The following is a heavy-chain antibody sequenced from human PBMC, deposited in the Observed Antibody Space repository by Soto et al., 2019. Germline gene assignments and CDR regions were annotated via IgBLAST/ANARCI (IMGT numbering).Heavy chain of an antibody. CDR2: IYWNYVK. CDR3: ARGLATLPIFAFDV. V-gene: IGHV2-5*01. J-gene: IGHJ3*01. CDR1: GSSLSLSGVG. Sequence: QITLKGSGPTLVKPTETVTLTCTLSGSSLSLSGVGLGWIRQTPGKALEWLALIYWNYVKHFNSDLESRLTIFKDTSKNLAVLTMTDMDPVDTATYYCARGLATLPIFAFDVWGQGTVVTVSS.